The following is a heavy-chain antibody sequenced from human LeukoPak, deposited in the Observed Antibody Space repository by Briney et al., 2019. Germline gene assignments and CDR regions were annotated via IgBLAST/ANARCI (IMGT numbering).Heavy chain of an antibody. J-gene: IGHJ4*02. Sequence: SETLSLTCTVSGGSISSSSYYWGWIRQPPGKGLEWIGEINHSGSTNYSPSLKSRVTISVDTSKNQFSLKLSSVTAADTAVYYCARNQYYDFWSGYFDYWGQGTLVTVSS. CDR2: INHSGST. D-gene: IGHD3-3*01. CDR3: ARNQYYDFWSGYFDY. V-gene: IGHV4-39*07. CDR1: GGSISSSSYY.